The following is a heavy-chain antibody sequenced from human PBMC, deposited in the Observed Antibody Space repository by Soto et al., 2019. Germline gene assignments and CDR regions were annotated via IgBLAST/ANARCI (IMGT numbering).Heavy chain of an antibody. J-gene: IGHJ5*02. D-gene: IGHD2-8*01. V-gene: IGHV3-72*01. CDR1: GFIFSDHY. CDR3: ARLMGTSFDL. Sequence: GGSLRLSCGASGFIFSDHYMDWVRPAPGKGLEWVGRARNKVSGYTTAYAASVKGRFTISRDDSKNPLFLQMNSLKTEDTAVYFCARLMGTSFDLWGQGTLVTVSS. CDR2: ARNKVSGYTT.